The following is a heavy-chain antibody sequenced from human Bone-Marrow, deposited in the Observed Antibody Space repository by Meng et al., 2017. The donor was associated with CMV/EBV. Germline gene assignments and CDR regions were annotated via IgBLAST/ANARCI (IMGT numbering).Heavy chain of an antibody. J-gene: IGHJ6*02. Sequence: GGSLRLSCAASGFTFSSYEMNWVRQAPGKGLEWVSYISSSGSTIYYADSVKGRFTISRDNAKNSLYLQMNSLRAEDTAVYYCARHSLRFLVPDWGQGTKVTVSS. V-gene: IGHV3-48*03. CDR2: ISSSGSTI. CDR3: ARHSLRFLVPD. CDR1: GFTFSSYE. D-gene: IGHD3-3*01.